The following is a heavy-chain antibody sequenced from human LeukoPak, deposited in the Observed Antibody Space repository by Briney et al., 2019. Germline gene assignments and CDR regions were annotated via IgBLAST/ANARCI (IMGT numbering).Heavy chain of an antibody. J-gene: IGHJ4*02. V-gene: IGHV4-59*12. Sequence: PSETLSLTCTVSGGSISDFYWSWIRQSPGKGLEWIGYAYYSGSTNYNPSLKSRVTISVDVSKRQFSLKLTSMTAPDTAVYYCARDRGYSNYPGYWGQGTLVTVSS. CDR1: GGSISDFY. CDR3: ARDRGYSNYPGY. D-gene: IGHD4-11*01. CDR2: AYYSGST.